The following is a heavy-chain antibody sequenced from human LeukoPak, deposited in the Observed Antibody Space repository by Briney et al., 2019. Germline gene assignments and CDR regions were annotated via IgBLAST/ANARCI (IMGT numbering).Heavy chain of an antibody. CDR3: ARTHSSDWYWGAFDI. CDR1: GGSFSDYD. Sequence: SETLSLTCAVSGGSFSDYDWSWIRQPPGKGLEWIGEINHSGSTNCDPSLKSRISMSIDTSKSQFSLNLRSVTAADTAVYYCARTHSSDWYWGAFDIWGQGTMVTVSS. J-gene: IGHJ3*02. V-gene: IGHV4-34*10. CDR2: INHSGST. D-gene: IGHD6-19*01.